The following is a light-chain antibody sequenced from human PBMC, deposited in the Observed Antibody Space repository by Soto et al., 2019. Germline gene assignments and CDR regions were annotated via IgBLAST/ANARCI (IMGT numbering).Light chain of an antibody. J-gene: IGKJ4*01. CDR1: QSIGRF. CDR2: VAS. CDR3: QQSFTTPLT. V-gene: IGKV1-39*01. Sequence: DIQMTLSPSSLSASVGDRVTITCRASQSIGRFLNWHQQKPGKAPNVLINVASTLRSGVPSRFSGSGSGTDFNLTINSLQPEDFATYFCQQSFTTPLTFGGGTKVDIK.